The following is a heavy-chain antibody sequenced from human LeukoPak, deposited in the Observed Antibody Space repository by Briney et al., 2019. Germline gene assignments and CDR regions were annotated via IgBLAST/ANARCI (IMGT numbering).Heavy chain of an antibody. D-gene: IGHD6-19*01. CDR1: GFNVISNY. Sequence: GGSLRLSCAASGFNVISNYMSWVRQAPGKGLEGVSSIISSSSYIYYADSVKGRFTISRDNAKNSLYLQMNSLRAEDTAVYYCARARVAVHFFDYWGQGTLVTVSS. J-gene: IGHJ4*02. CDR2: IISSSSYI. CDR3: ARARVAVHFFDY. V-gene: IGHV3-21*01.